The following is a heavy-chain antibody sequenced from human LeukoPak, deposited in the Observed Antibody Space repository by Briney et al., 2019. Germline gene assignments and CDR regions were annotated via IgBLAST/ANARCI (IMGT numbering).Heavy chain of an antibody. CDR1: GASISTNSYY. CDR2: IYYSGST. Sequence: PSETLSLTCTVSGASISTNSYYWGWIRQPPGKGLEWIGSIYYSGSTYYNPSLKSRVTISVDTSKNQFSLKLSSVTAADTAVYYCARLRSDYDDYWGQGTLVTVSS. J-gene: IGHJ4*02. V-gene: IGHV4-39*07. CDR3: ARLRSDYDDY. D-gene: IGHD3-3*01.